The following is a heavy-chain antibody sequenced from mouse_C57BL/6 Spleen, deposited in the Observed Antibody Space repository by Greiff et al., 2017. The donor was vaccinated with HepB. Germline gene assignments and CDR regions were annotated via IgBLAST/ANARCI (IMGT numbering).Heavy chain of an antibody. CDR2: IDPENGDT. V-gene: IGHV14-4*01. J-gene: IGHJ3*01. CDR1: GFNIKDDY. D-gene: IGHD2-4*01. CDR3: TASYYDYGRASY. Sequence: EVKLMESGAELVRPGASVKLSCTASGFNIKDDYMHWVKQRPEQGLEWIGWIDPENGDTEYASKFQGKATITADTSSNTAYLQLSSLTSEDTAVYYCTASYYDYGRASYWGQGTLVTVSA.